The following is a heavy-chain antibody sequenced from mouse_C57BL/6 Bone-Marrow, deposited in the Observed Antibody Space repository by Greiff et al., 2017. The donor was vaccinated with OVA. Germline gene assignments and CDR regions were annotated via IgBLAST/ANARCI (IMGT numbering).Heavy chain of an antibody. Sequence: QVQLQQPGAELVKPGASVKLSCKASGYTFTSYWMHWVKQRPGRGLEWIGRIDPNSGGTKYNEKFKGTATLTVDKPSSTAYMQLSSLTAEDSAGYYWARSPYSNYRVYYAMDYWGQGTSVTVSS. D-gene: IGHD2-5*01. CDR3: ARSPYSNYRVYYAMDY. CDR1: GYTFTSYW. CDR2: IDPNSGGT. J-gene: IGHJ4*01. V-gene: IGHV1-72*01.